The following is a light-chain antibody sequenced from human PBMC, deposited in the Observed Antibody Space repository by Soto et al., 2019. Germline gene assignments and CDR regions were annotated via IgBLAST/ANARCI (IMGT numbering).Light chain of an antibody. J-gene: IGKJ3*01. CDR3: QQSYTAPYT. CDR2: GAS. Sequence: DIQMTQSPSSLSASVGDAVSLTCRASRSISNYLNWYQQKPARAPKLLISGASSLQRGVPSRFSGSGSGTTFTLTITSLQPDDFAIYFCQQSYTAPYTFGPGTKVEIK. V-gene: IGKV1-39*01. CDR1: RSISNY.